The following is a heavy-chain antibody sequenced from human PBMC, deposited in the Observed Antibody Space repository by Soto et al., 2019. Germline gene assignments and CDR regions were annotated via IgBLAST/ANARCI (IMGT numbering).Heavy chain of an antibody. CDR2: IYYSGRT. J-gene: IGHJ5*02. CDR3: ARVILSSTWSNNWFDP. CDR1: GGSISSSSYY. Sequence: QLQLQESGPGLVKPSETLSLTCTVSGGSISSSSYYWGWIRQPPGKGLEWIGSIYYSGRTYYNPSLKSRVTISVDTSKNQFSLKLSSVTAADTAVYYCARVILSSTWSNNWFDPWGQGTLVTVSS. D-gene: IGHD6-13*01. V-gene: IGHV4-39*01.